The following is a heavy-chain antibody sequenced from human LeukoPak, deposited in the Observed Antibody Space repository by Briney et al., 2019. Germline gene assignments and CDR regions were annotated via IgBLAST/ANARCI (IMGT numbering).Heavy chain of an antibody. CDR3: ASSGYDYVWGSYRNYYYYGMDV. Sequence: SETLSLTCAVYGGSFSGYYWSWIRQPPGKGLEWIGEINHSGSTNYNPSPKSRVTISVDTSKNQFSLKLSSVTAADTAVYYCASSGYDYVWGSYRNYYYYGMDVWGQGTTVTVSS. CDR2: INHSGST. D-gene: IGHD3-16*02. V-gene: IGHV4-34*01. J-gene: IGHJ6*02. CDR1: GGSFSGYY.